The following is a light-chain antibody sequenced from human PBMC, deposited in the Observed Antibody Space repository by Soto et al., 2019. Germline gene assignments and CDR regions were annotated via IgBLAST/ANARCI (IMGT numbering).Light chain of an antibody. J-gene: IGLJ2*01. CDR1: SSDVGGHNY. CDR3: CSFAGSYTVV. V-gene: IGLV2-11*01. CDR2: DVS. Sequence: QSALTQPRSVSGSPGQSVTVSCTGSSSDVGGHNYVSWYQQHPGKAPKLMIYDVSKRPSGVPDRFSGSKSGNTASLTISGLQAEDEADYYCCSFAGSYTVVFGGGTKVTVL.